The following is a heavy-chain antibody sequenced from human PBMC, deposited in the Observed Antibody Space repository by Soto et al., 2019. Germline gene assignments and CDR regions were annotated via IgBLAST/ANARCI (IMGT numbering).Heavy chain of an antibody. CDR2: IYHSGTT. V-gene: IGHV4-59*01. D-gene: IGHD1-26*01. Sequence: QVQLRESGPGLVKPSETLSLTCTVSGDSITGSYWSWIRQPPGKTLEWIGYIYHSGTTTYNPSLKSRVSISVDTSKNQFSLRLTSVIAADTAVYYCARDMPYAAGSLAGCDYWGQGILATVSS. CDR1: GDSITGSY. J-gene: IGHJ4*02. CDR3: ARDMPYAAGSLAGCDY.